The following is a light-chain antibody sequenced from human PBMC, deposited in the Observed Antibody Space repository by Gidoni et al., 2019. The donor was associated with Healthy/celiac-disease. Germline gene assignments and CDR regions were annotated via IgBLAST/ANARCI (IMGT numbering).Light chain of an antibody. CDR1: QDISNY. CDR2: DAS. V-gene: IGKV1-33*01. J-gene: IGKJ4*01. Sequence: DIQMTQSPSSLSASVGDRVTITCQASQDISNYLNWYQQKPGKAPKLLIYDASNLETGVPSRVSGSGSGTECSCTISSLQPEDVATYYCQQYDNVPLTFGGGTKVEIK. CDR3: QQYDNVPLT.